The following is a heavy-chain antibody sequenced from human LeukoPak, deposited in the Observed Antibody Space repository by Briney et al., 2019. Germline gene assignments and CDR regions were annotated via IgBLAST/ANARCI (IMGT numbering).Heavy chain of an antibody. CDR2: INPNSGGT. J-gene: IGHJ4*02. CDR3: AREPIYYDSSGYYYSGYFDY. D-gene: IGHD3-22*01. V-gene: IGHV1-2*02. CDR1: GYTFTGYY. Sequence: ASVKVSCKASGYTFTGYYMHWVRQAPGQGLEWMGWINPNSGGTNYAQKFQGRVTMTRDMSISTAYMELSRLRSDDTAVYYCAREPIYYDSSGYYYSGYFDYWGQGTLVTVSS.